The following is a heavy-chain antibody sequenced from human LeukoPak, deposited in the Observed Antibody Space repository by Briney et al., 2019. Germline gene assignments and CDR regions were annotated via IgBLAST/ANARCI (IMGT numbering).Heavy chain of an antibody. CDR3: ARDSYDILTGYYRDYYYYYMDV. D-gene: IGHD3-9*01. CDR2: INPNSGGT. CDR1: GYPFTGYY. Sequence: EASVKVSCKASGYPFTGYYMHWVRQAPGQGLEWMGWINPNSGGTNYAQKFQGRVTMTRDTSISTAYMELSRLRSDDTAVYYCARDSYDILTGYYRDYYYYYMDVWGKGTTVTVSS. J-gene: IGHJ6*03. V-gene: IGHV1-2*02.